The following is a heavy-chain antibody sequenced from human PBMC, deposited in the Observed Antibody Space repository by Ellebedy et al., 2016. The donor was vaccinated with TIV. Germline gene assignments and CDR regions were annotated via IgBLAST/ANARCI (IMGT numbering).Heavy chain of an antibody. D-gene: IGHD6-19*01. CDR1: GGTFSSYA. J-gene: IGHJ4*02. Sequence: ASVKVSXXASGGTFSSYAISWVRQTPGEGLELMGGFIPLFGTANYAQKFQGRVTITADDSTSTVYMELNSLRADDTAVYYCATGQFGSGWNYWGQGTRVTVSS. CDR2: FIPLFGTA. CDR3: ATGQFGSGWNY. V-gene: IGHV1-69*13.